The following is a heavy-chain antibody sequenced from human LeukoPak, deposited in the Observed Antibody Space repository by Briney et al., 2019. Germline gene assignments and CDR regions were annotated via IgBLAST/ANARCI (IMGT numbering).Heavy chain of an antibody. D-gene: IGHD6-13*01. J-gene: IGHJ5*02. CDR2: IKEDGSEK. CDR1: GFTFSSYW. V-gene: IGHV3-7*01. Sequence: TGRSLRLSCAASGFTFSSYWMSWVRQAPGKGLEWVAHIKEDGSEKYYVDSVKGRFTISRDNAKNSLYLQMNSLRVEDTAVYYCARGPLIAAAGTTWGQGTLVTVSS. CDR3: ARGPLIAAAGTT.